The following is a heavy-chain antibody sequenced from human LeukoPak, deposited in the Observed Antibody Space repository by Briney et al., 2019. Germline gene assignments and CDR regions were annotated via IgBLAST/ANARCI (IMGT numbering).Heavy chain of an antibody. CDR3: AKEGTVSGSHYFDY. CDR2: ISSSGGTT. D-gene: IGHD5-12*01. J-gene: IGHJ4*02. CDR1: GFTFSSYA. Sequence: PGGSLRLSCAASGFTFSSYAMSWVRQAPGKGLEWVSAISSSGGTTDYADPVKGRFTISRDNSKNTLYLQMNSLRAEDTAVYYCAKEGTVSGSHYFDYWGQGTLVTVSS. V-gene: IGHV3-23*01.